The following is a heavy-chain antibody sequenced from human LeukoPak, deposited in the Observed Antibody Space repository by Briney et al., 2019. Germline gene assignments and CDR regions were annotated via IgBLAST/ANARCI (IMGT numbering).Heavy chain of an antibody. CDR1: GYSFTSFG. Sequence: ASVTVSCKASGYSFTSFGISWXXQAPGXXXXXXXXXSGHNGNKDYAQKFQGRVTMTTDTSTSTAYMELRSLRSDDTAMYYRARSGAYGSGSYYIRYWGQGTLVTVSS. CDR3: ARSGAYGSGSYYIRY. D-gene: IGHD3-10*01. V-gene: IGHV1-18*01. J-gene: IGHJ4*02. CDR2: XSGHNGNK.